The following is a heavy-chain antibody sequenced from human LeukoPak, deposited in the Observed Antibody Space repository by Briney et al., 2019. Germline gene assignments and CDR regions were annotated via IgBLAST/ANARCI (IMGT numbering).Heavy chain of an antibody. D-gene: IGHD3-10*01. CDR2: ISAYNGNT. J-gene: IGHJ6*02. CDR3: ARDHGSGSYYIRYGMDV. V-gene: IGHV1-18*01. CDR1: GYTFTSYG. Sequence: ASVKVSCKASGYTFTSYGISWVRQTPGQGLEWMGWISAYNGNTNYAQKLQGRVTMTTDTSTSTAYMELRSLRSDDTAVYYCARDHGSGSYYIRYGMDVWGQGTTVTVSS.